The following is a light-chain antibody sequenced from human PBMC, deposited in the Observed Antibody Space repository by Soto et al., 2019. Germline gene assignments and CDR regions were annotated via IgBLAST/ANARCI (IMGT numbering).Light chain of an antibody. CDR1: QSIIFY. CDR2: AAS. J-gene: IGKJ2*01. V-gene: IGKV1-39*01. Sequence: DIQMTQSPSSLSASVGDRVTITCRASQSIIFYLNWYQQKPGKAPELLIYAASNLQSGVPSRFSGSGSGTEFTLTISSLQPEDFATYFCQQSYTTPVYTFGQGTKLEIK. CDR3: QQSYTTPVYT.